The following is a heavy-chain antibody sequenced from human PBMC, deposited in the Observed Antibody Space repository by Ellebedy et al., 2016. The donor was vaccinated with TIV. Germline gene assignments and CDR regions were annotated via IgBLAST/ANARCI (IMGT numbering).Heavy chain of an antibody. J-gene: IGHJ6*02. CDR2: IIPIFGTA. D-gene: IGHD3-3*01. Sequence: SVKVSCXASGGTFSSHAISWVRQAPGQGLEWMGGIIPIFGTANYAQKFQGRVTITADESTSTAYMELSSLRSEDTAVYYCARGHASGQYYYYGMDVWGQGTTVTVSS. V-gene: IGHV1-69*13. CDR3: ARGHASGQYYYYGMDV. CDR1: GGTFSSHA.